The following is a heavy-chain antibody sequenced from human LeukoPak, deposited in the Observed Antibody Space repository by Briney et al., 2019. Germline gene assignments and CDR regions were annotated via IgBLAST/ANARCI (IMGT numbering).Heavy chain of an antibody. D-gene: IGHD2-15*01. J-gene: IGHJ1*01. CDR1: TLSTADYG. Sequence: PGKSLRLSCVASTLSTADYGMSWVRQAPGKGLEWVAGIDWSGDATSYSDSVKGRFTISRDNAKNSLYLQITSPRAEDTAVYYCARDLSATWYSLGFWGQGTLVTVSS. V-gene: IGHV3-20*04. CDR3: ARDLSATWYSLGF. CDR2: IDWSGDAT.